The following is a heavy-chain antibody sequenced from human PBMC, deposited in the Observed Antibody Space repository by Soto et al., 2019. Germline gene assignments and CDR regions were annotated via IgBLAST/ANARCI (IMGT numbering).Heavy chain of an antibody. J-gene: IGHJ4*02. CDR3: AKAPGYCTKGVCYVNY. Sequence: GGSLRLSCAASGFTFSSYGMHWVRQAPGKGLEWVAVISYDGSNNYYADSVKGRFTISRDSSKDTLYLQMNSLRAEDTAVYYCAKAPGYCTKGVCYVNYWGQGTLVTVSS. D-gene: IGHD2-8*01. V-gene: IGHV3-30*18. CDR2: ISYDGSNN. CDR1: GFTFSSYG.